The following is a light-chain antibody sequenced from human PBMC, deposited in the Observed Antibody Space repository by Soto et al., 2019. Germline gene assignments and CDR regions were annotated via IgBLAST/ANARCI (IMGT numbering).Light chain of an antibody. V-gene: IGLV2-14*01. Sequence: QSALTQPASVSGSPGQSITISCSGRSSDIGVHNYVSWYQQHPGKVPKLILYEVSYRPSGVSNRFSVSKSGNTASLTISGLQAEDEADYYCSSFASSGTPYVFGAGTKVTVL. J-gene: IGLJ1*01. CDR3: SSFASSGTPYV. CDR2: EVS. CDR1: SSDIGVHNY.